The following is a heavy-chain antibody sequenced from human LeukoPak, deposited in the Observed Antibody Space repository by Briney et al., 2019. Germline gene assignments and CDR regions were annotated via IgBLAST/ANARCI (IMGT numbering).Heavy chain of an antibody. J-gene: IGHJ4*02. CDR3: ARDGRVRNPRAFDFDY. CDR1: GGTFSSYA. V-gene: IGHV1-69*05. D-gene: IGHD1-14*01. CDR2: IIPIFGTA. Sequence: ASVKVSCKASGGTFSSYAISWVRQAPGQGLEWMGGIIPIFGTANYAQKFQGRVTITTDESTSTAYMELSSLRSEDTAVYYCARDGRVRNPRAFDFDYWGQGTLVTVSS.